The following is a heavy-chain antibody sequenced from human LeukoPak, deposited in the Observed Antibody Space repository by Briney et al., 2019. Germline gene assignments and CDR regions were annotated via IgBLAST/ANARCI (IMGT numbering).Heavy chain of an antibody. CDR3: ARGEYYYESSGYPYYYMDV. Sequence: ASVKVSCKASGYTFTSYYMHWVRQAPGQGLEWMGIINPSGGSTSYAQKFQGRVTMTRDTSTSTVYMELSSLRSEDTAVYYCARGEYYYESSGYPYYYMDVWGKGTTVTVSS. J-gene: IGHJ6*03. CDR2: INPSGGST. CDR1: GYTFTSYY. V-gene: IGHV1-46*01. D-gene: IGHD3-22*01.